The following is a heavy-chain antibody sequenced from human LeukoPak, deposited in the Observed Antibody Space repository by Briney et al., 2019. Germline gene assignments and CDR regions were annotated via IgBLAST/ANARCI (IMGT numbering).Heavy chain of an antibody. J-gene: IGHJ5*02. V-gene: IGHV4-34*01. CDR1: GGSSSGYY. D-gene: IGHD6-13*01. CDR2: INHSVST. Sequence: SETLSLTCAVYGGSSSGYYWSWIRQPPGKGREWIGEINHSVSTNYNPSLKSRVTISVDTSKNQFSLMLSSVTAADTAVYYCANRYSSSWYWFDPWGQGTLVTVSS. CDR3: ANRYSSSWYWFDP.